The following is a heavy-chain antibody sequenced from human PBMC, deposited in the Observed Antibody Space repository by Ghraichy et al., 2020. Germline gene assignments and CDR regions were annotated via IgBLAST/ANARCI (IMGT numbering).Heavy chain of an antibody. D-gene: IGHD5-18*01. CDR3: ARVNPDTAMGSDY. V-gene: IGHV4-30-4*08. Sequence: SETLSLTCTVSGGSISSGDYYWSWIRQPPGKGLEWIGYIYYSGSTYYNPSLKSRVTILVDTSKNQFSLKLSSVTAADTAVYYCARVNPDTAMGSDYWGQGTLVTVSS. CDR1: GGSISSGDYY. J-gene: IGHJ4*02. CDR2: IYYSGST.